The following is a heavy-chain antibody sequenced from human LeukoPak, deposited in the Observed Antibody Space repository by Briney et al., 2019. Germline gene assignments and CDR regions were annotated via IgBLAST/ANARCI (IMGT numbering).Heavy chain of an antibody. CDR1: GGTFSSYA. CDR3: AGPELAVTDAFDI. Sequence: GASVKVSCKASGGTFSSYAISWVRQAPGQGLEWMGGIIPIFGTANYAQKFQGRVTITADESTNTAYMELSSLRSEDTAVYYCAGPELAVTDAFDIWGQGTMVTVSS. D-gene: IGHD1-26*01. V-gene: IGHV1-69*01. J-gene: IGHJ3*02. CDR2: IIPIFGTA.